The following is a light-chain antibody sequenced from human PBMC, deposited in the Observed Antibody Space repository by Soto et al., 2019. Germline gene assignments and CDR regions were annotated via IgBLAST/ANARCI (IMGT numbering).Light chain of an antibody. CDR1: QSVSSY. Sequence: EIVLTQSPATLSLSPGERATLSCRASQSVSSYLAWYQQKPGQAPRLLIYDAFSRATDIPDRFSGSGSGTDFTLTINRLEPEDSAVYYCQQYNNWPTFGQGTKVDI. CDR3: QQYNNWPT. V-gene: IGKV3-11*01. J-gene: IGKJ1*01. CDR2: DAF.